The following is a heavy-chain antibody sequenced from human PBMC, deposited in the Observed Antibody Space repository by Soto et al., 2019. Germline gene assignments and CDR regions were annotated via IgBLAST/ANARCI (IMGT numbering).Heavy chain of an antibody. CDR2: IIPIFGTS. CDR1: GGTFGSFA. V-gene: IGHV1-69*01. Sequence: QVQLVQSGSEVKKPGSSVKVSCKDSGGTFGSFAISWVRQAPGQGLEWMGGIIPIFGTSVYTQRFQGRIAITADESTGTAYMELSGLRAEDTAVSYCGSRIAVPMDYYYGMDVWGQGTTVTVSS. CDR3: GSRIAVPMDYYYGMDV. D-gene: IGHD3-16*02. J-gene: IGHJ6*02.